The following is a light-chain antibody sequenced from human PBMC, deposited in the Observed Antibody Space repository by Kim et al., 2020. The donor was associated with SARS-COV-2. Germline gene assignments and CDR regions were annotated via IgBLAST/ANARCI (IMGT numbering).Light chain of an antibody. V-gene: IGLV2-14*03. Sequence: QSITISCTGTNSDVGGYNYVSWYQQHPGKAPKLMIYDVSNRPSGVSNRFSGSKSGNTASLTISGLQAEDEADYYCSSYTSSSTYYVFGTGTKVTVL. CDR3: SSYTSSSTYYV. CDR1: NSDVGGYNY. CDR2: DVS. J-gene: IGLJ1*01.